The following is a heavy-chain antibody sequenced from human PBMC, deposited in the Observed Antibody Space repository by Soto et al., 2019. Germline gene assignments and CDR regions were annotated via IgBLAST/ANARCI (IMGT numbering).Heavy chain of an antibody. V-gene: IGHV1-69*13. Sequence: GASVKVSCKASGGTFSSYAISWVRQAPGQGLEWMGGIIPIFGTANYAQKFQGRVTITADESTSTAYMELSSLRSEDTAVYYCASGGYTYGGAVNYYYYGMDAWGQGTTVTVSS. CDR2: IIPIFGTA. J-gene: IGHJ6*02. CDR3: ASGGYTYGGAVNYYYYGMDA. D-gene: IGHD5-18*01. CDR1: GGTFSSYA.